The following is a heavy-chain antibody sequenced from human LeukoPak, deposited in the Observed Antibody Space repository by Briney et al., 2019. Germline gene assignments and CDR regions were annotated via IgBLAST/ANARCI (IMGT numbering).Heavy chain of an antibody. CDR1: GGSISSGGYY. V-gene: IGHV4-61*08. CDR3: AGEETAGIGMTTVTTVDY. Sequence: SETLSLTCTVSGGSISSGGYYWSWIRQPPGKGLEWIGEINHSGSTNYNPSLKSRVTISVDTSKNQFSLKLSSVTAADTAVYYCAGEETAGIGMTTVTTVDYWGQGTLVTVSS. J-gene: IGHJ4*02. D-gene: IGHD4-11*01. CDR2: INHSGST.